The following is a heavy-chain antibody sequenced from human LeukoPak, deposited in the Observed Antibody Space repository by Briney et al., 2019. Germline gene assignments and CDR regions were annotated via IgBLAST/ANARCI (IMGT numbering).Heavy chain of an antibody. Sequence: ASVKVSCKASGYTFTGYYMHWVRQAPGQGLEWMGWINPNSGGTNYAQKFQGRVTMTRDMSTSTVYMELSSLRSEDTAVYYCARHPYGDYYYFDYWGQGTLVTVSS. V-gene: IGHV1-2*02. D-gene: IGHD4-17*01. CDR1: GYTFTGYY. CDR3: ARHPYGDYYYFDY. J-gene: IGHJ4*02. CDR2: INPNSGGT.